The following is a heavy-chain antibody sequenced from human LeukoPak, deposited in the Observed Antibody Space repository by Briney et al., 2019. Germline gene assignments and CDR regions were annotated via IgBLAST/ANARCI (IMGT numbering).Heavy chain of an antibody. J-gene: IGHJ4*02. D-gene: IGHD5-24*01. CDR3: ARGLEMATITLMGY. CDR2: INAGNGNT. CDR1: GCTFTSYA. Sequence: GASVKVSCKASGCTFTSYAMHWVRQAPGQRLEWMGWINAGNGNTKYSQEFQGRVTITRDTSASTAYMELSSLRSEDMAVYYCARGLEMATITLMGYWGQGTLVTVSS. V-gene: IGHV1-3*03.